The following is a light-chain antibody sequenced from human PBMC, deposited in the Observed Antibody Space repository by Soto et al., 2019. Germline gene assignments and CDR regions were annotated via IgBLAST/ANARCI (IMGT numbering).Light chain of an antibody. CDR3: SSYTSSTTPVV. Sequence: QSVLTQPASVSGSPGQSITISCTGSGSDVGAYNYVSWYQQHPGEAPKLMIFEVTNRPSGVSDRFSGSKSGNTASLTISRLQAEDEADYYCSSYTSSTTPVVFGGGTQLTVL. CDR2: EVT. V-gene: IGLV2-14*01. J-gene: IGLJ2*01. CDR1: GSDVGAYNY.